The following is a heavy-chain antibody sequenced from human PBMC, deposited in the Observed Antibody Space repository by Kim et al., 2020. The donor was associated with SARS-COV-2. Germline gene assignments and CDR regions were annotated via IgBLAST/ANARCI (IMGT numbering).Heavy chain of an antibody. CDR3: ARAPPYIAAAGPGGWWFDP. CDR2: IYYSGST. Sequence: SETLSLTCTVSGGSISSYYWSWIRQPPGKGLEWIGYIYYSGSTNYNPSLKSRVTISVDTSKNQFSLKLSSVTAADTAVYYCARAPPYIAAAGPGGWWFDPWGQGTLVTVSS. J-gene: IGHJ5*02. V-gene: IGHV4-59*01. CDR1: GGSISSYY. D-gene: IGHD6-13*01.